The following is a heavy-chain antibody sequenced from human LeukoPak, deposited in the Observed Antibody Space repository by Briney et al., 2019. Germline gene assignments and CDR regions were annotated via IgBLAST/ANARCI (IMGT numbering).Heavy chain of an antibody. Sequence: SETLSLTCTVSGGSIRSYYWRWIRQPPRKGLEWVGYNYYSGSTNYNPSLKSRVTISVDTSKNQFSLKLSSVTAADTAVYYCARTAYSYGYYYYYGMDVWGQGTTVTVSS. V-gene: IGHV4-59*01. CDR3: ARTAYSYGYYYYYGMDV. J-gene: IGHJ6*02. CDR1: GGSIRSYY. D-gene: IGHD5-18*01. CDR2: NYYSGST.